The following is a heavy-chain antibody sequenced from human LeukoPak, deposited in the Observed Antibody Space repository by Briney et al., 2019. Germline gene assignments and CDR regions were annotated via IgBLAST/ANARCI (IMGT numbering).Heavy chain of an antibody. D-gene: IGHD2-21*01. CDR3: AREAGTVVICRFDP. Sequence: PGGSLRLSCAASGIPFTRNGMHWVRQAPGKGLEWVAFIQYDAINIKYADSVKRGFTISGDNSKNTLYLQMNSLTPEDTAVYYCAREAGTVVICRFDPWGQGTLVTVSS. J-gene: IGHJ5*02. CDR2: IQYDAINI. CDR1: GIPFTRNG. V-gene: IGHV3-30*02.